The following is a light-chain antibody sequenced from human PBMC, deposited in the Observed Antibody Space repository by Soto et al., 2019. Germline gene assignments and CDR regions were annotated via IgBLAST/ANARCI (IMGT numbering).Light chain of an antibody. J-gene: IGKJ5*01. CDR2: DAS. CDR1: QSVSHL. Sequence: PGDSATLSCRASQSVSHLLAWYQQKPGQAPRLLIHDASRRATGIPPRFSGSGSGTDFSLTIIRLEPEDFAVYYCQQYGTSPQTFGQGTRLEIK. V-gene: IGKV3-20*01. CDR3: QQYGTSPQT.